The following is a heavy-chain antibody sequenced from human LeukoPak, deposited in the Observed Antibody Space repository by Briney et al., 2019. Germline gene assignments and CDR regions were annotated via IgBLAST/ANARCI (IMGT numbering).Heavy chain of an antibody. CDR3: AKDRSSSWTFDY. CDR2: ISRGGSDK. D-gene: IGHD6-13*01. J-gene: IGHJ4*02. Sequence: GGSLRLSCAPSGFTFSSFGMHWVGQAPGKGLEWVAVISRGGSDKHYADPVKGRFTISRDNSKNTLYLKMNSLRAEDTAVYYCAKDRSSSWTFDYWGQGTPVTVSS. V-gene: IGHV3-30*18. CDR1: GFTFSSFG.